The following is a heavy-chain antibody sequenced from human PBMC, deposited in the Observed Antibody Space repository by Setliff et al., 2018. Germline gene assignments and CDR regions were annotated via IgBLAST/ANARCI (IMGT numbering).Heavy chain of an antibody. CDR2: IYTSGST. CDR3: AREQWLDPPGYYYMDV. Sequence: SETLSLTCTVSGGPISSYYWSWIRQPAGKGLEWIGRIYTSGSTNYNPSLKSRVTMSVDTSKNQFSLKLSSVTAADTAVYYCAREQWLDPPGYYYMDVWAKGTTVTVSS. V-gene: IGHV4-4*07. D-gene: IGHD6-19*01. J-gene: IGHJ6*03. CDR1: GGPISSYY.